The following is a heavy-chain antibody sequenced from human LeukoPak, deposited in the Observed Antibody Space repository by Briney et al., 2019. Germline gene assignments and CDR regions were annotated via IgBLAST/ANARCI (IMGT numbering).Heavy chain of an antibody. V-gene: IGHV4-34*01. CDR2: INHSGST. Sequence: SETLSLTCAVYGGSFSGYYWSWIRQPPGKGLEWIGEINHSGSTNYNPSLKSRVTISVDTSKNQFSLKLSSVTAADTAVYYCARRWYHKYFQHWGQGNLVTVSS. D-gene: IGHD4-23*01. CDR3: ARRWYHKYFQH. CDR1: GGSFSGYY. J-gene: IGHJ1*01.